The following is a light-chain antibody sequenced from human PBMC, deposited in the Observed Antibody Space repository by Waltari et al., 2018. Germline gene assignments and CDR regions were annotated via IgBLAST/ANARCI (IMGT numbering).Light chain of an antibody. V-gene: IGKV1-5*03. CDR1: PSISSW. J-gene: IGKJ2*01. CDR2: KAS. CDR3: QKYNSDAGT. Sequence: IQMTQSPSPLSASVRARVTIPCRASPSISSWLAWYQQKPGKAPKRLIDKASSLESWVPSRFSGSGAGTEFTLTISSLQPDDFATYYCQKYNSDAGTFGQGTKLEI.